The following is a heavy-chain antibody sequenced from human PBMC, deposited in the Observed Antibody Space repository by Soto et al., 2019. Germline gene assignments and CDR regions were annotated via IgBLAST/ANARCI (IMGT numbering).Heavy chain of an antibody. CDR1: GFIFSGYA. V-gene: IGHV3-30-3*01. D-gene: IGHD4-17*01. CDR2: ISYDGNTK. J-gene: IGHJ4*02. CDR3: AKETNDYEIDY. Sequence: QVQLVESGGGVVQPGRSLRLSCAASGFIFSGYAMHWVRQAPGKGLNWVAVISYDGNTKYYADSVKGRFTVNRDNSKNKLYVQMNNLSPEDTAMYYCAKETNDYEIDYWGQGTLVTVSS.